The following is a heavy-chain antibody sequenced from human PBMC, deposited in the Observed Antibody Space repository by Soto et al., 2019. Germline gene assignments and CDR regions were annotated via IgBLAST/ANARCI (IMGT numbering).Heavy chain of an antibody. V-gene: IGHV1-18*01. CDR2: ISAYNGNT. CDR1: GYTFTSYG. CDR3: ARDREYSSSWWGHYYYGMDV. J-gene: IGHJ6*02. D-gene: IGHD6-13*01. Sequence: QVQLVQSGAEVKKPGASVKVSCKASGYTFTSYGISWVRQAPGQGLEWMGWISAYNGNTNYAQKLQGRVTMTTDTSTSTANMELRSLRSDDTAVYYCARDREYSSSWWGHYYYGMDVWGQGTTVTVSS.